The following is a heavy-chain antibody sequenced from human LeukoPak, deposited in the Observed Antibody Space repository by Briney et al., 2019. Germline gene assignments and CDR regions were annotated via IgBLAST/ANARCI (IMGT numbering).Heavy chain of an antibody. CDR2: VDPNSGNT. J-gene: IGHJ4*02. V-gene: IGHV1-8*02. Sequence: ASVKVSCKASGYTFTSYDINWVRQATGQGLEWMGWVDPNSGNTAYSQKFQGRVTMTRDTSTSTVYMELSSLRSEDTAVYYCARDPGYDILTGYFDTWGQGTLVTISS. D-gene: IGHD3-9*01. CDR3: ARDPGYDILTGYFDT. CDR1: GYTFTSYD.